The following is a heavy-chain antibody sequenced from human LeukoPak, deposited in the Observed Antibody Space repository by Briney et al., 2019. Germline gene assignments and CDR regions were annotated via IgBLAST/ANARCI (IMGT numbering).Heavy chain of an antibody. CDR1: GFTFSNSP. Sequence: GGSLRLSCAASGFTFSNSPMHWVRQAPGKGLKYVSVISSNGGTTYYANSVKGRFTISRDNSKNTLYLQMGSLRAEDMAVYYCARGDSGYSDYWGQGTLVTVSS. CDR3: ARGDSGYSDY. V-gene: IGHV3-64*01. D-gene: IGHD5-12*01. CDR2: ISSNGGTT. J-gene: IGHJ4*02.